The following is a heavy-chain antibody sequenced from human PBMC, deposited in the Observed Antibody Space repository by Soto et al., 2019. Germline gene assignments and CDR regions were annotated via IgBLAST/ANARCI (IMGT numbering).Heavy chain of an antibody. CDR1: GYTLTELS. CDR2: FDPEDGET. J-gene: IGHJ3*02. Sequence: QVQLVQSGAEVKKPGASVKVSCKVSGYTLTELSMHWVRQAPGKGLEWMGGFDPEDGETIYAQKFQGRVTMTEDTSTDTADMELSSLRSEDTAVYYCATDNPYSSGWLDAFDIWGQGTMVTVSS. V-gene: IGHV1-24*01. D-gene: IGHD6-19*01. CDR3: ATDNPYSSGWLDAFDI.